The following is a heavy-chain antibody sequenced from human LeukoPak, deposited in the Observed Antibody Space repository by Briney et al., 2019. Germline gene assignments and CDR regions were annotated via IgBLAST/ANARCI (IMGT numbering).Heavy chain of an antibody. D-gene: IGHD4-17*01. CDR2: ISYDGSNK. CDR3: AKDLEKTTVTTGPDY. V-gene: IGHV3-30*18. CDR1: RFTFSSYS. J-gene: IGHJ4*02. Sequence: GGSLRLSCAASRFTFSSYSMNWVRQAPGKGLEWVAVISYDGSNKYYADSVKGRFTISRDNSKNTLYLQMNSLRAEDTAVYYCAKDLEKTTVTTGPDYWGQGTLVTVSS.